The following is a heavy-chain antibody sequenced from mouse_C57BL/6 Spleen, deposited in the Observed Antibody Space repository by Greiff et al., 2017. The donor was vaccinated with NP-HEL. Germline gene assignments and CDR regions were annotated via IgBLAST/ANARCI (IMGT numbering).Heavy chain of an antibody. Sequence: VQLQQSGAELVRPGTSVKVSCKASGYAFTNYLIAWVKQRPGQGLEWIGVVNPGSGGTNYNEKFKGTATLTADKSSSTAYMQRSSLTSEDSAVYFCAVGDGYLPFDYWGQGTTLTVSS. V-gene: IGHV1-54*01. J-gene: IGHJ2*01. CDR3: AVGDGYLPFDY. D-gene: IGHD2-3*01. CDR2: VNPGSGGT. CDR1: GYAFTNYL.